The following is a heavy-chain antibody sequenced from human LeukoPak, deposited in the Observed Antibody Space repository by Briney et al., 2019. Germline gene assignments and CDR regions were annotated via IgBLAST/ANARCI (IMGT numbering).Heavy chain of an antibody. CDR2: ISGSGGST. V-gene: IGHV3-23*01. J-gene: IGHJ4*02. CDR1: GFTFSSYA. D-gene: IGHD1-1*01. Sequence: PGGSLRLSCAASGFTFSSYAMSWVRQAPGKGLEWVSAISGSGGSTYYADSVKGRFTISRDNAKNSLYLQMNSLRAEDTAVYYCVRLATATTIVFDYWGQGTLVTVSS. CDR3: VRLATATTIVFDY.